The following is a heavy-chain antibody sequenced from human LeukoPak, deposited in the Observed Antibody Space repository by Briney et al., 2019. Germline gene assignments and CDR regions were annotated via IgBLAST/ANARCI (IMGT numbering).Heavy chain of an antibody. J-gene: IGHJ4*02. V-gene: IGHV1-8*01. CDR1: GYTFTSYD. Sequence: ASVKVSCKASGYTFTSYDINWVRQATGQGLEWMGWMNPNSGNTGYAQKFQGRVTMTRNTSISTAYMELSSLRSEDTAVYYCAREGGRGVGATTQYFDYWGQGTLVTVSS. CDR3: AREGGRGVGATTQYFDY. D-gene: IGHD1-26*01. CDR2: MNPNSGNT.